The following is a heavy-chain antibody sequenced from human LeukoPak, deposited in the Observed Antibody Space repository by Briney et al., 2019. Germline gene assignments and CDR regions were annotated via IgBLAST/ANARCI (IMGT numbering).Heavy chain of an antibody. V-gene: IGHV4-34*01. CDR3: ARQIDPWAPFDP. CDR2: TNHSGST. D-gene: IGHD3-9*01. Sequence: SETLSLTCAVYGGSFSTNYWSWIRQPPGKGLEWIGETNHSGSTNYNPSLKSRVTISIDTSNNHLSLKLNSVTAADTAVYYCARQIDPWAPFDPWGQGTLVTVSS. CDR1: GGSFSTNY. J-gene: IGHJ5*02.